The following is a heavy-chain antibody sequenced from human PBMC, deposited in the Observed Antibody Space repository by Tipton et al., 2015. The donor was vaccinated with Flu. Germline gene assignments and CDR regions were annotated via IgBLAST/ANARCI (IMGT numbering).Heavy chain of an antibody. J-gene: IGHJ5*02. V-gene: IGHV4-38-2*01. CDR2: IYHSGTT. Sequence: TLSLTCAVSGYSISSGYYWGWIRQPPGKGLEWIGSIYHSGTTYYNPSLKSRVTISIDTSKNQLSLKLSSVTAADTAVYYRARRDYSNYVSEPKNWFDPWGQGTLVTVSS. CDR3: ARRDYSNYVSEPKNWFDP. D-gene: IGHD4-11*01. CDR1: GYSISSGYY.